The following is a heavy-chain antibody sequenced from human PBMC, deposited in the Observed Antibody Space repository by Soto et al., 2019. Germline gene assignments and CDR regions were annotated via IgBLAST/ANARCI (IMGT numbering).Heavy chain of an antibody. D-gene: IGHD3-22*01. CDR1: GFTFRTYA. V-gene: IGHV3-23*01. J-gene: IGHJ4*02. CDR2: INNHGGAA. Sequence: VGSLRLSCSPSGFTFRTYAMNWVRQAPGKGLEWVSSINNHGGAAYYAESVKGRFTVSRDNSKNILYLQMNSLRAEDTAIYYCAKSPSGYFYFDFWGQGALVTVSS. CDR3: AKSPSGYFYFDF.